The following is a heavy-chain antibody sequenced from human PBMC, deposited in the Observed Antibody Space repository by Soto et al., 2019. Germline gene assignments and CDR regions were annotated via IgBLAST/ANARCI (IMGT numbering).Heavy chain of an antibody. CDR1: GYTLTELS. Sequence: GASVKVSCKVFGYTLTELSLHWVRQAPGKGLEWMGGFDPEDGETIYAQKFQGRLTMTEDTSTDTAYMELSSLRSEDTAVYYCARPLWFGELSSGSLDVWGKGTTVTVSS. V-gene: IGHV1-24*01. D-gene: IGHD3-10*01. J-gene: IGHJ6*04. CDR2: FDPEDGET. CDR3: ARPLWFGELSSGSLDV.